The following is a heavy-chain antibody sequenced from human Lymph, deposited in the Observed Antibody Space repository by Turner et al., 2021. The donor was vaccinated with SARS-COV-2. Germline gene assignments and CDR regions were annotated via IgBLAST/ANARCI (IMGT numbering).Heavy chain of an antibody. D-gene: IGHD2-15*01. CDR1: GFTFDDYA. V-gene: IGHV3-43*02. CDR3: AKDPGYCSGGSCYSRTYFDF. CDR2: IRGDGGGT. J-gene: IGHJ4*01. Sequence: GESGGGVVQPGGYLRLSCAASGFTFDDYAMHWVRQAPGTGLEWVSLIRGDGGGTYYADSVKGRFTISRDNSKNSLSLQMNSLRAEDTALYYCAKDPGYCSGGSCYSRTYFDFWGQGTLVTVSA.